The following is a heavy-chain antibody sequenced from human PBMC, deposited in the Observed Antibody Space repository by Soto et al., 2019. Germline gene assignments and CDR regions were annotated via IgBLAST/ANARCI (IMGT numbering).Heavy chain of an antibody. CDR1: GFTFSSYW. D-gene: IGHD2-8*01. CDR2: IKHDGSEK. Sequence: GGSLRLSCAASGFTFSSYWMTWIRQAPGKGLEWVANIKHDGSEKYYVDSVKGRFTISRDNAKKSLYLQMNSLRAEDTAVYYCARGTNYAIWGQGTMVTVSS. J-gene: IGHJ3*02. V-gene: IGHV3-7*01. CDR3: ARGTNYAI.